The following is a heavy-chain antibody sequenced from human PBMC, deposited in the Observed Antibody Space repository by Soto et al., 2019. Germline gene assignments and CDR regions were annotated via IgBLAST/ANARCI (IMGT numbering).Heavy chain of an antibody. CDR2: IHGVGGGT. Sequence: EVQLLESGGGLVQPGGSLRLSCAASGFTFSAYAMSWVRQAPGKGLEWVSSIHGVGGGTFYAHSMKGRFTISRDNSRNTLLLQMNSLRADNTVVYHYARNEVTEHGQWDWFDPGGQGTLV. CDR1: GFTFSAYA. D-gene: IGHD2-21*02. CDR3: ARNEVTEHGQWDWFDP. J-gene: IGHJ5*02. V-gene: IGHV3-23*01.